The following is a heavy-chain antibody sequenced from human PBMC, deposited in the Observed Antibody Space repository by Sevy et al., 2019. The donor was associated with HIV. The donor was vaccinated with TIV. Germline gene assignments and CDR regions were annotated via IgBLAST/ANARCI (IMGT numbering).Heavy chain of an antibody. CDR1: DDSITSSSYY. CDR2: IYYRGNT. D-gene: IGHD6-13*01. Sequence: SETLSLTCSVSDDSITSSSYYWGWIRQPPGKGLEWIGIIYYRGNTYYNPSLKSRVTIFVDTSKNHFSLKLTSVTAADTAFYYCARRAYGSSHYFDYWGQGTLVTVSS. J-gene: IGHJ4*02. CDR3: ARRAYGSSHYFDY. V-gene: IGHV4-39*02.